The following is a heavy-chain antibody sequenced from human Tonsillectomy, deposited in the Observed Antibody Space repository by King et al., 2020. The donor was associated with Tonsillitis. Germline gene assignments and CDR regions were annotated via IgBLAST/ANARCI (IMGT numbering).Heavy chain of an antibody. CDR3: ARDGAGRVGATFLDY. V-gene: IGHV1-69*04. Sequence: QLVQSGAEVKKPGSSVKVSCKASGGTFSSYAISWVRQAPGQGLEWMGRIIPILGIANYAQKFQGRVTITADKSTSTAYMELSSLRSEDTAVYYCARDGAGRVGATFLDYWGQGTLVTVSS. D-gene: IGHD1-26*01. CDR2: IIPILGIA. J-gene: IGHJ4*02. CDR1: GGTFSSYA.